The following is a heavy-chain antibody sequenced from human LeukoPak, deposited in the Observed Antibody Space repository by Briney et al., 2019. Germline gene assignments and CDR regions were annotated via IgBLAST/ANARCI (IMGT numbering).Heavy chain of an antibody. Sequence: SETLSLTCAVYGGSFSGYYWSWIRQPPGKGLEWIGEINHSGSTNYNPSLKSRVTISVDTSKNQFSLKLSSVTAADTAVYYSASYRYSGSSDPTTPFDYWGQGTLVTVSS. CDR2: INHSGST. CDR3: ASYRYSGSSDPTTPFDY. V-gene: IGHV4-34*01. CDR1: GGSFSGYY. D-gene: IGHD1-26*01. J-gene: IGHJ4*02.